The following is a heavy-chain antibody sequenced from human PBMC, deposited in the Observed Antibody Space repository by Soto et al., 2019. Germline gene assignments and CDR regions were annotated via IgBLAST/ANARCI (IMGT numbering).Heavy chain of an antibody. CDR3: ARDSNPTWIQLWPPEWFDP. CDR2: ISSSSSTI. Sequence: GGSLRLSCAASGFTFSSYSMNWVRQAPGKGLEWVSYISSSSSTIYYADSVKGRFTISRDNAKNSLYLQMNSLRDEDTAVYYCARDSNPTWIQLWPPEWFDPWGQGTLVTVSS. CDR1: GFTFSSYS. J-gene: IGHJ5*02. V-gene: IGHV3-48*02. D-gene: IGHD5-18*01.